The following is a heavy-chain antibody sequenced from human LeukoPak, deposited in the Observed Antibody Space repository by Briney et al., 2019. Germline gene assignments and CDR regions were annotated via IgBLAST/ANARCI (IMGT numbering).Heavy chain of an antibody. CDR3: ARDKYSSWFSHLVPCWFDP. CDR1: GYTFTGYY. V-gene: IGHV1-2*02. J-gene: IGHJ5*02. CDR2: INPNSGGT. Sequence: ASVKVSCKASGYTFTGYYMHWVRQAPGQGLEWMGWINPNSGGTNYAQKLQGRVTMTTDTSTSTAYMELRSLRSDDTAVYYCARDKYSSWFSHLVPCWFDPWGQGTLVTVSS. D-gene: IGHD6-6*01.